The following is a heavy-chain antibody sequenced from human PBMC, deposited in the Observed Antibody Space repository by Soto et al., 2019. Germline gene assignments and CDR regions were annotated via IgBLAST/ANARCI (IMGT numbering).Heavy chain of an antibody. J-gene: IGHJ6*02. D-gene: IGHD3-10*01. CDR3: AKDLGIWFGGWGYYYGMDV. V-gene: IGHV3-23*01. CDR1: GFTFSSYA. CDR2: ISGSGGST. Sequence: EVQLLESGGGLVQPGGSLRLSCAASGFTFSSYAMSWVRQAPGKGLEWVSAISGSGGSTYYADSVKGRFTISRDNSKNTLYLQMNSLRAEDTAVYYCAKDLGIWFGGWGYYYGMDVWGHGTTVTVSS.